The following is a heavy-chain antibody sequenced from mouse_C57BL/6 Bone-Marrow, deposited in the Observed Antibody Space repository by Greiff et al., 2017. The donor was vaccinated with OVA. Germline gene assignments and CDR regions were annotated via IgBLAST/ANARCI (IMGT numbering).Heavy chain of an antibody. Sequence: QVQLQQSGAELARPGASVKLSCKASGYTFTSYGISWVKQRTGQGLEWIGEIYPRSGNTYYNEKFKGKATLTADKSSSTAYMELRSLTSEDSAVYFCARRDYCGSSYDAMDYWGQGTSVTVSS. J-gene: IGHJ4*01. CDR2: IYPRSGNT. D-gene: IGHD1-1*01. CDR3: ARRDYCGSSYDAMDY. CDR1: GYTFTSYG. V-gene: IGHV1-81*01.